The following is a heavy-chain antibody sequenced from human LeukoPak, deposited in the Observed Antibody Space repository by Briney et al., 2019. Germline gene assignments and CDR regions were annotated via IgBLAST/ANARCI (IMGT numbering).Heavy chain of an antibody. Sequence: ASVKVSCKASGYTFTSYGISWVRQAPGQGLEWMGWISAYNGNTNYAQKLQGRVTMTTDTSTSTAYIELRSLRSDDTAVYYCARADYYDSSGSSDPWGQGTLVTVSS. CDR3: ARADYYDSSGSSDP. D-gene: IGHD3-22*01. CDR2: ISAYNGNT. J-gene: IGHJ5*02. V-gene: IGHV1-18*01. CDR1: GYTFTSYG.